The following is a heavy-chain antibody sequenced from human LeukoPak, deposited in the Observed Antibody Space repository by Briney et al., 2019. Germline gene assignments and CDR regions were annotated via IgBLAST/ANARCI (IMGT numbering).Heavy chain of an antibody. CDR2: FYYSGST. J-gene: IGHJ3*02. D-gene: IGHD3-22*01. V-gene: IGHV4-61*08. CDR1: GGSISRGGYS. CDR3: ARGPYSYDSSGAFDI. Sequence: SETLSLTCAVSGGSISRGGYSWSWIRQPPGKGLEWIGYFYYSGSTNYNPSLKSRVTISVDTSKNQFSLKLSSVTAADTAVYFCARGPYSYDSSGAFDIWGQGTMVTVSS.